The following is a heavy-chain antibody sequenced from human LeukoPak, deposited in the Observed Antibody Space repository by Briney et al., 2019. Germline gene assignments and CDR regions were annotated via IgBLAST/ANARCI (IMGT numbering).Heavy chain of an antibody. J-gene: IGHJ4*02. CDR3: ATLGELPWGSFDY. CDR1: VFTFSSYT. Sequence: GGSLRLSCAASVFTFSSYTMTWVRQAPGKGLEWVSGISSSGSTIYYADSVKGRFTISRDNAKNSLYLQMNSLRAEDTAVYYCATLGELPWGSFDYWGQGTLVTVSS. CDR2: ISSSGSTI. D-gene: IGHD3-16*01. V-gene: IGHV3-48*04.